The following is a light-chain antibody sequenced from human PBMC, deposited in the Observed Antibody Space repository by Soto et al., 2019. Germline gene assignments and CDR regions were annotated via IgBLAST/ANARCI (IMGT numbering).Light chain of an antibody. Sequence: QSALTQPASVSGSPGQSITISCTGTSGDFGGYNYVSWYQQHPGKAPQLLIYGVTNRPSGVSNRFSGSKSGNTASLTISGLQADDEADYYCISYTNSNTLPVFGTGTKLTVL. CDR2: GVT. V-gene: IGLV2-14*01. CDR1: SGDFGGYNY. J-gene: IGLJ1*01. CDR3: ISYTNSNTLPV.